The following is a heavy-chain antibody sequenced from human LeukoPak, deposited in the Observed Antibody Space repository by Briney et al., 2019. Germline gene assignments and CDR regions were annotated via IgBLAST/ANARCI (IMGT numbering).Heavy chain of an antibody. V-gene: IGHV4-61*01. J-gene: IGHJ6*02. Sequence: KPSETLSLTCTVSGGSVNSGSYYWSWIRQPPGKGLEWIGYIYYSGSTNYNPSLKSRVTISVDTSKNQFSLKLSSVTAADTAVYYCARETVTTSEDYYGMDVWGQGTTVTVSS. CDR2: IYYSGST. CDR3: ARETVTTSEDYYGMDV. CDR1: GGSVNSGSYY. D-gene: IGHD4-17*01.